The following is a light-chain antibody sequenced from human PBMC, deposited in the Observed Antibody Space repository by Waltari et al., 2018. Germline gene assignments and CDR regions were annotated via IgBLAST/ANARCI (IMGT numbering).Light chain of an antibody. V-gene: IGKV1-NL1*01. CDR3: QHNSSSPR. CDR2: AAA. J-gene: IGKJ1*01. CDR1: QGIRDA. Sequence: DIQITQSPLSLSASVGDRVTITFRARQGIRDAVVWYPQKTGKAPKVLVFAAARLRSGVPSRCGGGCSATYFPLTSSSLQPEVFATYCCQHNSSSPRFGQGTKVEI.